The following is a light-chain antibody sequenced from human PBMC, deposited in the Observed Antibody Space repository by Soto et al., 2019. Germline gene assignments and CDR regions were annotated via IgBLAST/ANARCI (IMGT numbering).Light chain of an antibody. Sequence: DIVMTQSPDSLAVSLGERATINCKSSQRVLYSSNNKNYLAWYQQKPGQPPKLLIYWASTRESGVPDRFSGSGSGTDFTLTISSLQAEDVAVYYCHQYYSVPLTFGGGTKVDIK. CDR2: WAS. J-gene: IGKJ4*01. CDR1: QRVLYSSNNKNY. V-gene: IGKV4-1*01. CDR3: HQYYSVPLT.